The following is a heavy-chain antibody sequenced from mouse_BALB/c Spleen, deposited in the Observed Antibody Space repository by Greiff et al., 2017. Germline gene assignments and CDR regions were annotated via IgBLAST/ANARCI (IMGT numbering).Heavy chain of an antibody. CDR3: ARDYGSPFDY. Sequence: QVHVKQSGAELAKPGASVKMSCKASGYTFTSYWMHWVKQRPGQGLEWIGYINPSTGYTEYNQKFKDKATLTADKSSSTAYMQLSSLTSEDSAVYYCARDYGSPFDYWGQGTTLTVSS. V-gene: IGHV1-7*01. CDR1: GYTFTSYW. J-gene: IGHJ2*01. CDR2: INPSTGYT. D-gene: IGHD1-1*01.